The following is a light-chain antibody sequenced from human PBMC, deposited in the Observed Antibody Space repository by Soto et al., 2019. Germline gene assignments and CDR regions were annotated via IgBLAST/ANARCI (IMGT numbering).Light chain of an antibody. Sequence: DIQMTQSPSSVSASAGDRVTITCRASQGILSWLAWYQQKPGKAPKLLIYSASNLQSGVPSRFSGSGSGTNFTLTISSLHPEDFATYYCQQANSFPLTLGGGTKVDIK. CDR2: SAS. J-gene: IGKJ4*01. CDR3: QQANSFPLT. CDR1: QGILSW. V-gene: IGKV1-12*01.